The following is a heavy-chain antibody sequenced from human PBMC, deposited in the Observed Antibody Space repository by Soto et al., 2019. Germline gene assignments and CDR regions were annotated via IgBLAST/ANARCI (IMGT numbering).Heavy chain of an antibody. CDR2: INHSGST. Sequence: SETLSLTCAVYGGSFSGYYWSWICQPPGKGLEWIGEINHSGSTNYNPSLKSRVTISVDTSKNQFSLKLSSVTAADTAVYYCARGRYCSSTSCYRYYYYYMDVWGKGTTVTVSS. J-gene: IGHJ6*03. CDR1: GGSFSGYY. V-gene: IGHV4-34*01. D-gene: IGHD2-2*02. CDR3: ARGRYCSSTSCYRYYYYYMDV.